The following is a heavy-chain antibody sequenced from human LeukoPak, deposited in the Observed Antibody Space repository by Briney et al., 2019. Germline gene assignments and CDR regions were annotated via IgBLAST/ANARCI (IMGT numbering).Heavy chain of an antibody. CDR2: IIPIFGTA. V-gene: IGHV1-69*13. D-gene: IGHD3-22*01. CDR1: GGSFSRYA. CDR3: ARGGGETGGYYYVY. J-gene: IGHJ4*02. Sequence: SVKVSCKASGGSFSRYAISWVRQAPGQGLEWMGGIIPIFGTANYAQKFQGRVTITADESTRTAYMELRTLRSEDTAIYYCARGGGETGGYYYVYWGRGTPVTVSS.